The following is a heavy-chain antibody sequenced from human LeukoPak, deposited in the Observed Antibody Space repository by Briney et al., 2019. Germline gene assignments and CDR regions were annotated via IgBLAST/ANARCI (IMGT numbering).Heavy chain of an antibody. V-gene: IGHV1-18*01. J-gene: IGHJ6*03. CDR3: ARMVSGYERAYYYYMDV. Sequence: ASVKVSCTASGYTFTSYGISWVRQAPGQGLEWMGWISAYKGNTNYAQKFQGRVTMTTDTSTSTAYMELRSLTSDDTAVYYCARMVSGYERAYYYYMDVWGKGTTVTVSS. D-gene: IGHD5-12*01. CDR1: GYTFTSYG. CDR2: ISAYKGNT.